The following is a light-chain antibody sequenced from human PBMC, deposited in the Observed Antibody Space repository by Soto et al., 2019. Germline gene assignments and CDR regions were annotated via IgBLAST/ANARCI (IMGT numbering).Light chain of an antibody. J-gene: IGKJ4*01. CDR2: GAS. CDR1: QSVSRNQ. Sequence: EIVLTQSPGTLSLSPGERATLSCGASQSVSRNQLAWYQQKPGQAPRLLIYGASSRATGIPDRFSGSGSGTDFTLTTSRLEPEAFAVYYCHQYGSSPLTFGGGTKVEIK. CDR3: HQYGSSPLT. V-gene: IGKV3-20*01.